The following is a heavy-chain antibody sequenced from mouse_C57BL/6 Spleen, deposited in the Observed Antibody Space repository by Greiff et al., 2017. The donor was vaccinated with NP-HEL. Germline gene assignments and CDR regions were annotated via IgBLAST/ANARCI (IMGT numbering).Heavy chain of an antibody. CDR3: ARSGTTVVEGYFDV. J-gene: IGHJ1*03. CDR1: GFNIKDYY. Sequence: QVQLQQSGAELVRPGASVKLSCTASGFNIKDYYMHWVKQRPGQGLEWIGVIDPSDSYTNYNQKFKGKATLTVDTSSSTAYMQLSSLTSEDSAVYYCARSGTTVVEGYFDVWGTGTTVTVSS. D-gene: IGHD1-1*01. CDR2: IDPSDSYT. V-gene: IGHV1-59*01.